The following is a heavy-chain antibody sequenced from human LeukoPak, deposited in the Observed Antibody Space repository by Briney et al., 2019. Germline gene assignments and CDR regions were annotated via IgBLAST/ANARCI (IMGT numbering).Heavy chain of an antibody. CDR3: ATGYYGSGTLPYI. CDR1: GGSISSSSYY. J-gene: IGHJ3*02. Sequence: SETLSLTCTVSGGSISSSSYYWGWIRQPPGKGLEWIGSIYYSGSTYYNPSLRSRVTISVDTSKNQFSLKLSSVTAADTAVYYCATGYYGSGTLPYIWGQGTMVTVSS. CDR2: IYYSGST. V-gene: IGHV4-39*01. D-gene: IGHD3-10*01.